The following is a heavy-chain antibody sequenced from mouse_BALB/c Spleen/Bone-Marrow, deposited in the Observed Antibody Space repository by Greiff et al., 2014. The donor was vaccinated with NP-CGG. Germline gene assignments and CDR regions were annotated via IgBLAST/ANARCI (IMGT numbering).Heavy chain of an antibody. D-gene: IGHD2-1*01. CDR2: INPDSRTI. V-gene: IGHV4-1*02. CDR3: ARGSYYGHLDY. J-gene: IGHJ2*01. CDR1: GFDFRRYW. Sequence: EVHLVESGGGLVQPGGSLKLSCAASGFDFRRYWMSWVRQAPGKGLQWIGEINPDSRTINYAPSLKDKFIISRDNAKNTLYLQMTKVRSEDTAPYYCARGSYYGHLDYWGQGTTLTVSS.